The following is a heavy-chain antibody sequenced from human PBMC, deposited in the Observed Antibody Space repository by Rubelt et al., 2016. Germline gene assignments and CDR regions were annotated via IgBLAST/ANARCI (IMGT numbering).Heavy chain of an antibody. CDR3: AREDTTDRGWYDALDI. J-gene: IGHJ3*02. V-gene: IGHV1-3*01. CDR2: INAGNGNP. Sequence: QIQLVQSGAEVKKPGASVKVSCKASEYSFTKTPIHWVRQAPGQRLEWLGCINAGNGNPQYSQKFQGRVTSTRDTSARTAYMELSSLRSEDTAVYYCAREDTTDRGWYDALDIWGQGTMVTVSS. CDR1: EYSFTKTP. D-gene: IGHD6-19*01.